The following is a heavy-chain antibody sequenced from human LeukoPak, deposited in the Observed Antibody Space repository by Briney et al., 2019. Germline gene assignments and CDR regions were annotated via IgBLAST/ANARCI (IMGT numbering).Heavy chain of an antibody. J-gene: IGHJ4*02. V-gene: IGHV3-53*04. CDR1: GFTVSSNY. CDR3: ARAVATMATGLWYFDY. Sequence: GGSLRLSCAASGFTVSSNYMSWDRQAPGKGLEWVSVIYSGGSTYYADSVKGRFTISRHNSKNTLYLQMNSLRAEDTAVYYCARAVATMATGLWYFDYWGQGTLVTVSS. CDR2: IYSGGST. D-gene: IGHD5-12*01.